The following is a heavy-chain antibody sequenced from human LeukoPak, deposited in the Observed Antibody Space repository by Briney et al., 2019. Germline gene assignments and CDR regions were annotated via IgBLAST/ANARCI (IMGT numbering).Heavy chain of an antibody. J-gene: IGHJ6*03. D-gene: IGHD1-26*01. CDR3: ARVSSGSYFGYYYYYMDV. V-gene: IGHV3-74*01. Sequence: GSLRLSCAASGFTFSNYWRYLVRPAPGKGLVWVSRITSDGSSTSYADSVKGRFTISRDNAKNTLYLQMNSLRAEDTAIYYCARVSSGSYFGYYYYYMDVWGKGTTVTVSS. CDR1: GFTFSNYW. CDR2: ITSDGSST.